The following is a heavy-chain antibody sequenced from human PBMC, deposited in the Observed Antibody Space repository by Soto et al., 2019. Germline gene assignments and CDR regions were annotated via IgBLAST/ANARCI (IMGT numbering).Heavy chain of an antibody. J-gene: IGHJ4*02. Sequence: QVQLVESGGGVVQPGRSPRLSCAASGFTFSSYGMHWVRQAPGKGLEWVAVISYDGSNKYYADSVKGRFTISRDNSKNTLYLQMNSLRAEDTAVYYCAKQHDSSGSYPYYFDYWGQGTLVTVSS. CDR1: GFTFSSYG. CDR2: ISYDGSNK. V-gene: IGHV3-30*18. CDR3: AKQHDSSGSYPYYFDY. D-gene: IGHD3-22*01.